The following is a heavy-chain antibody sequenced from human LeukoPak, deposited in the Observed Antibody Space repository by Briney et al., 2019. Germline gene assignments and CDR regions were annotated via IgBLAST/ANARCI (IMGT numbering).Heavy chain of an antibody. CDR1: GGSISSYY. D-gene: IGHD3-10*01. CDR3: ARHGSGHLDY. CDR2: IYYSGST. J-gene: IGHJ4*02. V-gene: IGHV4-59*05. Sequence: SETLSLTCTVSGGSISSYYWSWIRQPPGKGLEWIGSIYYSGSTYYNPSLESRVTISVDTSKNQFSLKLSSVTAADTAVYYCARHGSGHLDYWGQGTLVTVSS.